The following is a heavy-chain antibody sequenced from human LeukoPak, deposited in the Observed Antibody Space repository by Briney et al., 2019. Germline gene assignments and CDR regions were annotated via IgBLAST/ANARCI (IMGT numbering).Heavy chain of an antibody. J-gene: IGHJ4*02. Sequence: GGSLRLSCDASGLTLSASVMTWVRQPPGKALEWVPGISGSGESTYYAGSVKGRFTISRDNSKNTLYLQMNSLRAEDTALYYCAKVTYYRDSAGYLVDYWGQGTLVTVSS. V-gene: IGHV3-23*01. CDR3: AKVTYYRDSAGYLVDY. CDR1: GLTLSASV. D-gene: IGHD3-22*01. CDR2: ISGSGEST.